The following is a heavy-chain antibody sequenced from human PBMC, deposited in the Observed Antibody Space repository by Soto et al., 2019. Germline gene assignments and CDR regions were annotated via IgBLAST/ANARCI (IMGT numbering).Heavy chain of an antibody. CDR2: MNPNSGNT. J-gene: IGHJ5*02. V-gene: IGHV1-8*01. D-gene: IGHD3-3*01. Sequence: GASVKVSCKASGYTFTSYDINWVRQATGQGLEWMGWMNPNSGNTGYAQKFQGRVTMTRNTSISTAYMELSSLRSEATAVYYCARGVFGGGYYKRTNWLAPGGKGPLVTVSS. CDR1: GYTFTSYD. CDR3: ARGVFGGGYYKRTNWLAP.